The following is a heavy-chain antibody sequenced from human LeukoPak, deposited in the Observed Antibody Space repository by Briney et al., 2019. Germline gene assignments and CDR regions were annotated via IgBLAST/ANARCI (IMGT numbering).Heavy chain of an antibody. CDR3: ARGYDSSGYYGIGYFDY. V-gene: IGHV4-34*01. Sequence: SETLSLTCAVYGVSFSGYYWSWIRQPPGKGLEWIGEINHSGSTNYNPSLKSRVTISVDTSKNQFSLKLSSVTAADTAVYYCARGYDSSGYYGIGYFDYWGQGTLVTVSS. D-gene: IGHD3-22*01. J-gene: IGHJ4*02. CDR1: GVSFSGYY. CDR2: INHSGST.